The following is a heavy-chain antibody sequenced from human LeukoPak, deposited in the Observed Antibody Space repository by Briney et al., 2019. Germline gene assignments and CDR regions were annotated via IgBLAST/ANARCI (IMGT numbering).Heavy chain of an antibody. CDR3: ARYTMVRGLFDY. CDR1: GFTFSSYE. J-gene: IGHJ4*02. CDR2: ISSSGSTI. D-gene: IGHD3-10*01. Sequence: GGSLRLSCAASGFTFSSYEMNWVRQAPGKGLEWVSYISSSGSTIYYADSVKGRFTISRDNAKNSLYLQMNSLRAEDTAVCYCARYTMVRGLFDYWGQGTLVTVSS. V-gene: IGHV3-48*03.